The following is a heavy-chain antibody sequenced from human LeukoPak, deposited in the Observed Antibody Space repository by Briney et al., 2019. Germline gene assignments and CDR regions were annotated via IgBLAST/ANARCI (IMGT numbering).Heavy chain of an antibody. CDR2: IYYSGST. D-gene: IGHD3-22*01. Sequence: SETLSLTCTVSGGSVSSGNYYWSWIRQSPGKGLEWIGYIYYSGSTNNNPSLKSRVTMSVDTSKNQFSLKLTSVTAADTAVYYCARDYYDNSGYPIFQHWGQGTLVTVSS. CDR1: GGSVSSGNYY. V-gene: IGHV4-61*01. J-gene: IGHJ1*01. CDR3: ARDYYDNSGYPIFQH.